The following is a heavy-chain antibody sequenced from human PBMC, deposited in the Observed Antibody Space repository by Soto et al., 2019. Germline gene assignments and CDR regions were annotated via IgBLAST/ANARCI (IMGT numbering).Heavy chain of an antibody. CDR2: IYNTGST. Sequence: SETLSLTCTVSGGSITGYYWSWIWQPPGKGLEWIGYIYNTGSTVYNPSFKSRVTISVDTSKNQFSLKLNSVTAADTAVYYCARDLWGYCGTDCYPLDVWGQGTTVT. CDR1: GGSITGYY. D-gene: IGHD2-21*02. CDR3: ARDLWGYCGTDCYPLDV. V-gene: IGHV4-59*01. J-gene: IGHJ6*02.